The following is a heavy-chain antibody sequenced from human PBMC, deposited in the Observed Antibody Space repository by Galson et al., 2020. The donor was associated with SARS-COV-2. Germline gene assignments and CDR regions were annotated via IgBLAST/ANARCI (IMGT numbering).Heavy chain of an antibody. Sequence: GGSLRLSCAASGFTFDDYAMHWVRQAPGKGLEWVSLISWDGGSTYYADSVKGRFTISRDNSKNSLYLQMNSLRAEDTALYYCAKDMHGITIFGVGSHYGMDVWGQGTTVTVSS. CDR3: AKDMHGITIFGVGSHYGMDV. CDR1: GFTFDDYA. J-gene: IGHJ6*02. V-gene: IGHV3-43D*04. D-gene: IGHD3-3*01. CDR2: ISWDGGST.